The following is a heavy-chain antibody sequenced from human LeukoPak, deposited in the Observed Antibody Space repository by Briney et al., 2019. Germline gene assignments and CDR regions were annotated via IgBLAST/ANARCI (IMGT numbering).Heavy chain of an antibody. CDR3: AKSRGDFWSGSYYYMDV. J-gene: IGHJ6*03. CDR2: ISYDGSNK. D-gene: IGHD3-3*01. Sequence: GRSLRLSCAASGFTFSSYAMHWVRQAPGKGLEWVAVISYDGSNKYYADSVKGRFTISRDNSKNTLYLQMNSLRAEDTAVYYCAKSRGDFWSGSYYYMDVWGKGTTVTVSS. V-gene: IGHV3-30*04. CDR1: GFTFSSYA.